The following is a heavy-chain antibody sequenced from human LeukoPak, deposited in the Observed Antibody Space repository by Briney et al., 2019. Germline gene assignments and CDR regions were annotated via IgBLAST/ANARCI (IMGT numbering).Heavy chain of an antibody. CDR2: IRYDGSNK. CDR1: GFTFSSYG. Sequence: GGSLRLSCAASGFTFSSYGMHWVRQAPGKGLEWVAFIRYDGSNKYHADSVKGRFTISRDNSKNTLYLQMNSLRAEDTAVYYCAKDRLFDSSGYYPYYFDYWGQGTLVTVSS. V-gene: IGHV3-30*02. CDR3: AKDRLFDSSGYYPYYFDY. J-gene: IGHJ4*02. D-gene: IGHD3-22*01.